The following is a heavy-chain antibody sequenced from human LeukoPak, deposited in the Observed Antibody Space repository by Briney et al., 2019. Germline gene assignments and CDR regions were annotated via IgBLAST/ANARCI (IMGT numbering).Heavy chain of an antibody. Sequence: SVNVSCKASGGTFSSYAISWVRQAPGQGLKWMGGIIPISGTANYAQKFQGRVTITTDESTSTAYMELSSLRSEDTAVYYCARARLTAMVRRNAFDIWGQGTMVTVSS. J-gene: IGHJ3*02. CDR3: ARARLTAMVRRNAFDI. V-gene: IGHV1-69*05. CDR2: IIPISGTA. D-gene: IGHD5-18*01. CDR1: GGTFSSYA.